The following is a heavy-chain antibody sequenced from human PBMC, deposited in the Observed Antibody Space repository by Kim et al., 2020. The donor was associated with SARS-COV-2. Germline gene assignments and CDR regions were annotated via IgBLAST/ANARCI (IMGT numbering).Heavy chain of an antibody. D-gene: IGHD5-18*01. CDR2: IYYSGST. CDR1: GGSISSGGYY. Sequence: SETLSLTCTVSGGSISSGGYYWSWIRQHPGKGLEWIGYIYYSGSTYYNPSLKSRVTISVDTSKNQFSLKLSSVTAADTAVYYCARDSGEYSYGWRGYFDYWGQGTLVTVSS. J-gene: IGHJ4*02. V-gene: IGHV4-31*03. CDR3: ARDSGEYSYGWRGYFDY.